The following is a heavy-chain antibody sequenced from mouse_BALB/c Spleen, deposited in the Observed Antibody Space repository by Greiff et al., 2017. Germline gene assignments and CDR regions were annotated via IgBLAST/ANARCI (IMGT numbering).Heavy chain of an antibody. J-gene: IGHJ2*01. Sequence: EVNVVESGGGLVQPGGSLKLSCAASGFTFSSYTMSWVRQTPEKRLEWVAYISNGGGSTYYPDTVKGRFTISRDNAKNTLYLQMSSLKSEDTAMYYCARHYGNYPNYFDYWGQGTTLTVSS. CDR1: GFTFSSYT. CDR3: ARHYGNYPNYFDY. CDR2: ISNGGGST. V-gene: IGHV5-12-2*01. D-gene: IGHD2-1*01.